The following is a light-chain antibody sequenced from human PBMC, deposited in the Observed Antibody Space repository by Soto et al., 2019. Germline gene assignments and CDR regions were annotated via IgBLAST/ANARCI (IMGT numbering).Light chain of an antibody. J-gene: IGKJ1*01. CDR2: AAS. CDR3: QSYVTPRT. CDR1: QSIIY. V-gene: IGKV1-39*01. Sequence: DIQMTESPSSLSSSVGDMFTITCRSSQSIIYLNWYQLKPGKAPKLLIFAASSLQSGVPSRFSGSGSGTDFTLTISSLQPEDFATYYCQSYVTPRTFGQGTKVDIK.